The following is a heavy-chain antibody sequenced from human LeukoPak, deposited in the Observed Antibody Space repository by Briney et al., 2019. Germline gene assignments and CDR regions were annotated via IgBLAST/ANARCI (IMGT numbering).Heavy chain of an antibody. CDR2: ISYDGSNK. Sequence: PGGSLRLSCAASGFTFSSYAMHWVRQAPGKGLEWVAVISYDGSNKYYADSVKGRFTISRDNSKNTLYLQMNSLRAVDTAVYYCARDGGEFYDSSGYYFKPGAFDYWGQGTLVTVSS. D-gene: IGHD3-22*01. CDR1: GFTFSSYA. J-gene: IGHJ4*02. V-gene: IGHV3-30-3*01. CDR3: ARDGGEFYDSSGYYFKPGAFDY.